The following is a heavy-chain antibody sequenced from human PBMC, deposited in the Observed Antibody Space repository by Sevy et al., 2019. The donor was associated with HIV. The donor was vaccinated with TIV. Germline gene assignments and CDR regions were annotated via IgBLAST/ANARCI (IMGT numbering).Heavy chain of an antibody. CDR2: IVVGSGNT. J-gene: IGHJ4*02. D-gene: IGHD6-13*01. CDR1: GFTFTSSA. V-gene: IGHV1-58*01. CDR3: AARGAEYSSSWYDLSLDY. Sequence: ASVKVSCKASGFTFTSSAVQWVRQARGQRLEWIGWIVVGSGNTNYAQKFQERVTITRDMSTSTADMELSSLRSEDTAVYYCAARGAEYSSSWYDLSLDYWGQGTLVTVSS.